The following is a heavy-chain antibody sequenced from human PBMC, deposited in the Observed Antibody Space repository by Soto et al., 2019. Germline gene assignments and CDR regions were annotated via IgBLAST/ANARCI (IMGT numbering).Heavy chain of an antibody. V-gene: IGHV1-69*01. CDR2: IIPIFGTA. J-gene: IGHJ4*02. Sequence: QVQLVQSGAEVKKPGSSVKVSCKASGGTFSSYSINWVRQAPGQGLEWMGEIIPIFGTANYAQKFQGRVTITAHESTSTAYMELSSLTSEDTPVYYCARDGGRHSGGIDYWGQGTLVTVSS. CDR3: ARDGGRHSGGIDY. CDR1: GGTFSSYS. D-gene: IGHD1-26*01.